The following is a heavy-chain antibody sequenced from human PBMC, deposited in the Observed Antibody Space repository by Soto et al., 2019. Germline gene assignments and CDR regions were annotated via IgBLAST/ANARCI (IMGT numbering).Heavy chain of an antibody. V-gene: IGHV1-69*01. CDR2: IIPLYDTA. CDR1: GGTFSNFA. J-gene: IGHJ6*02. D-gene: IGHD6-19*01. CDR3: ARDDNSGFFIGYYGLDV. Sequence: QVQLVQSGAEVKKPGSSVKVSCKASGGTFSNFAISWVRQAPGQGLEWMGAIIPLYDTAKYEPKFQDGLTITADESTITAYMELRSLRSEDTAVYYCARDDNSGFFIGYYGLDVWGQGTTVTVSS.